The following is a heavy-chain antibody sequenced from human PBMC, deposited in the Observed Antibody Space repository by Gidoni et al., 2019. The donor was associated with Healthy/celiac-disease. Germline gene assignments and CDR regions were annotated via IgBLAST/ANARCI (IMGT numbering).Heavy chain of an antibody. J-gene: IGHJ4*02. V-gene: IGHV3-33*01. D-gene: IGHD3-22*01. CDR2: IWYDGSNK. CDR3: ARGDSSGYYYGY. Sequence: QVQLVASGVGGVQPGSSLRLSCAVSRSTFSSYGMHWVRQAPGKGLEWVAVIWYDGSNKYNADSVKGRFTIARDNSKNTLYLQMNSLRAEDTAVYYCARGDSSGYYYGYWGQGTLVTVSS. CDR1: RSTFSSYG.